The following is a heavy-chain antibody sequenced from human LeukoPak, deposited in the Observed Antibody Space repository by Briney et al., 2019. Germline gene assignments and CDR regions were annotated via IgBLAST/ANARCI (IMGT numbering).Heavy chain of an antibody. V-gene: IGHV4-39*01. CDR2: IYYSGST. CDR1: GGSISSSSYY. CDR3: ARLAVAARCFDY. D-gene: IGHD6-6*01. Sequence: PSETLSLTCTVSGGSISSSSYYWGWIRQPPGKGLEWIGSIYYSGSTYYNPSLKSRVTISVDTSKNQFSLKLSSVTAADTAVYYCARLAVAARCFDYWGQGALVPVSS. J-gene: IGHJ4*02.